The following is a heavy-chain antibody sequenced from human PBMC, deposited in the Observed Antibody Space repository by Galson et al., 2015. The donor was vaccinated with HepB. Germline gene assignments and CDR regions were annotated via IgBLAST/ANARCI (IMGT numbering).Heavy chain of an antibody. D-gene: IGHD6-19*01. CDR2: MTGSSGST. J-gene: IGHJ4*02. V-gene: IGHV3-23*01. CDR1: GFRFSSYA. CDR3: AKRVQIGMAGYADFHY. Sequence: SLRLSCAGSGFRFSSYAMSWVRQAPGKGLEWVSGMTGSSGSTYYAESVKGRFTISRDNSKNTLYLQMDSLRAEDTALYYCAKRVQIGMAGYADFHYWGQGTLVTVSS.